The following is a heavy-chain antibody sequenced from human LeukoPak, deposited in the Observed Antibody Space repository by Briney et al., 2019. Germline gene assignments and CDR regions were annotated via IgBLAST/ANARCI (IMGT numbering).Heavy chain of an antibody. J-gene: IGHJ6*02. Sequence: GGSLRLSCAASGFTFSSYSMKRVRQAPGKGLEWVSFIGSSISYISYADSVKGRFTISRDNAKNSLYLQMNSLRAEDAAVYYCAREGYYSGMDVWGQGTTVTVSS. CDR1: GFTFSSYS. CDR3: AREGYYSGMDV. V-gene: IGHV3-21*01. CDR2: IGSSISYI.